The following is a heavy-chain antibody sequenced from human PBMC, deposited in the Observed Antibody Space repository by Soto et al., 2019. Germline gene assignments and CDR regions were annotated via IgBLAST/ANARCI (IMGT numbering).Heavy chain of an antibody. CDR1: GFTFSNAW. CDR2: IKSKTDGGTP. V-gene: IGHV3-15*01. J-gene: IGHJ6*02. Sequence: EVQLVESGGGLVKPGGSLRLSCAASGFTFSNAWMSWVRQAPGKGLEWVGRIKSKTDGGTPDYAAPVKGRFTISRDDSKNTLYLQMNSLKTEDTAVYYCTTTVGGYYPWYYGMDVWGQGTTVTVSS. D-gene: IGHD3-22*01. CDR3: TTTVGGYYPWYYGMDV.